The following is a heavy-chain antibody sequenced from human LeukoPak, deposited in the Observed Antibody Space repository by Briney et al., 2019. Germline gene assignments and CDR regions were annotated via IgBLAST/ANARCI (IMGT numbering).Heavy chain of an antibody. CDR1: GFTFSRYW. Sequence: GGSLRLSCAASGFTFSRYWMHWLRQAAGKGLVWVSRISTDGSTTTYADSVKGRFTISRDNGKNTLYLQMNSLIAEDTAVYYCASYLTSIPSGMDVWGQGTTVTVSS. V-gene: IGHV3-74*01. J-gene: IGHJ6*02. D-gene: IGHD2/OR15-2a*01. CDR2: ISTDGSTT. CDR3: ASYLTSIPSGMDV.